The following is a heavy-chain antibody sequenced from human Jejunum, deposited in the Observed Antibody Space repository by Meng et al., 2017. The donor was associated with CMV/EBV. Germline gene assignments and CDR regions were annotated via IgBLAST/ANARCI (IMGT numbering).Heavy chain of an antibody. J-gene: IGHJ6*02. CDR2: ILPVARRT. Sequence: YRTYVISWVRQAPGQGLVWMGGILPVARRTNYAQHFQGRVTITTDESTTTGYMELSNLRSEDTAVYYCARDRDFVPQDGYYDMDVWGQGTTVTVSS. D-gene: IGHD3-10*02. CDR3: ARDRDFVPQDGYYDMDV. CDR1: YRTYV. V-gene: IGHV1-69*05.